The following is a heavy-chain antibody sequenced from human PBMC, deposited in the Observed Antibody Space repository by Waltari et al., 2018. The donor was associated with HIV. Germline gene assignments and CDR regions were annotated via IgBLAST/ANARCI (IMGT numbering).Heavy chain of an antibody. Sequence: QVQLVQSGAEVKKPGSSVKVSCKASGGTFSSYAISWVRQAPEQGLEWMGGIIPIFGTANHAQKFQGRVTITADESTSTAYMELSSLRSEDTAVYYCARSLTPGAAGYPPYGMDVWGQGTTVTVSS. CDR2: IIPIFGTA. CDR1: GGTFSSYA. J-gene: IGHJ6*02. CDR3: ARSLTPGAAGYPPYGMDV. D-gene: IGHD6-13*01. V-gene: IGHV1-69*01.